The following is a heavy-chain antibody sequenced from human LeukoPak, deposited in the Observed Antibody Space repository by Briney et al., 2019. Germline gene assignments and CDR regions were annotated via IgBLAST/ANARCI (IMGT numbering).Heavy chain of an antibody. CDR1: GFTFSSYS. D-gene: IGHD3-22*01. CDR2: ISSSSSYI. V-gene: IGHV3-21*01. J-gene: IGHJ4*02. CDR3: ARDRAYYYDSSGGGDDY. Sequence: GGSLRLSCAVSGFTFSSYSMNWVRQAPGKGLEWVSSISSSSSYIYYADSVKGRFTISRDNAKNSLYLQMNSLRAEDTAVYYCARDRAYYYDSSGGGDDYWGQGTLVTVSS.